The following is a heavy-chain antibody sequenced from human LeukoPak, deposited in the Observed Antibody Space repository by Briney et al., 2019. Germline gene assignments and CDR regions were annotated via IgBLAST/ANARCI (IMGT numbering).Heavy chain of an antibody. Sequence: PGGSLRLSCAASGFTFSIYSMNWVRQAPGKGLEWVSYISSSSGTIYYADSVKGRFTISRDNAKNSLYLQMNSLRAEDTAVYYCARDPPTAPYYFDYWGQGTLVTVSS. CDR2: ISSSSGTI. D-gene: IGHD4-17*01. CDR1: GFTFSIYS. CDR3: ARDPPTAPYYFDY. V-gene: IGHV3-48*04. J-gene: IGHJ4*02.